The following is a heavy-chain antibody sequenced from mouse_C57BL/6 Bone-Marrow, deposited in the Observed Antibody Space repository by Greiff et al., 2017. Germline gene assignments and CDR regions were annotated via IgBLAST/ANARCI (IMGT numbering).Heavy chain of an antibody. CDR1: GFTFSSYG. CDR2: ISSGGSYT. D-gene: IGHD1-1*01. CDR3: ARHRYYYGSSYDY. Sequence: EVKLVESGGDLVKPGGSLKLSCAASGFTFSSYGMSWVRQTPDKRLEWVATISSGGSYTYYPDSVTGRFTISRDNAKKTLYLQMSSLKSEDTAMYYCARHRYYYGSSYDYWGQGTTLTVSS. J-gene: IGHJ2*01. V-gene: IGHV5-6*01.